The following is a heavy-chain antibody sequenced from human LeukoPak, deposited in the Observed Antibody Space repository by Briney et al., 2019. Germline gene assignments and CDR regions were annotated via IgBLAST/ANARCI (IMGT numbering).Heavy chain of an antibody. V-gene: IGHV4-39*01. J-gene: IGHJ6*03. D-gene: IGHD3-9*01. CDR1: GGSISSSNYY. Sequence: SETLSLTCTVSGGSISSSNYYWGWIRQPPGKGLEWIGSIFYSGSTFHNPSLKSRSTISVDTSENQFSLKLISVTAAGTAVYYCARRAILTASYMDVWGKGTTVTVSS. CDR2: IFYSGST. CDR3: ARRAILTASYMDV.